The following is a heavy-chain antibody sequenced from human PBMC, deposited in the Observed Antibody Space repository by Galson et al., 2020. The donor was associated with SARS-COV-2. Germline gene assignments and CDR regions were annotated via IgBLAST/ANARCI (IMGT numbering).Heavy chain of an antibody. CDR1: GFAVNTNY. D-gene: IGHD3-3*01. J-gene: IGHJ2*01. CDR2: LYSGGST. V-gene: IGHV3-66*01. Sequence: GGSLRLSCVASGFAVNTNYMSWVRQAPGKGLEWVSVLYSGGSTYYADSVKGRLTISRDKSKNTIYLQMDSLRAEDTAVYYCARALQGFGVIRMRYFDLWGRGTLVTVSS. CDR3: ARALQGFGVIRMRYFDL.